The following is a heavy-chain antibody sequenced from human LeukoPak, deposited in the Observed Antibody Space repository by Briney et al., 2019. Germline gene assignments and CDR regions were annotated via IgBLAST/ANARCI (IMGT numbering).Heavy chain of an antibody. CDR1: GYTFTSYY. V-gene: IGHV1-46*01. Sequence: GASVKVSCKASGYTFTSYYMHWVRQPPGQGLEWMGIINPSGGSTSYAQKFQGRVTITRNTSISTAYMELSSLRSEDTAVYYCARSDPYYYMDVWGKGTTVTVSS. J-gene: IGHJ6*03. CDR2: INPSGGST. D-gene: IGHD2-21*01. CDR3: ARSDPYYYMDV.